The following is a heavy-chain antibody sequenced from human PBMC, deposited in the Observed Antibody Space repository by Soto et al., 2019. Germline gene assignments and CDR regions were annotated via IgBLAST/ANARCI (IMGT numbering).Heavy chain of an antibody. CDR1: GGSISSSSYY. J-gene: IGHJ5*02. CDR2: IYYSGST. D-gene: IGHD3-22*01. V-gene: IGHV4-39*01. CDR3: ARPYYYDSSGYYYSGWFDP. Sequence: QLQLQESGPGLVKPSETLSLTCTVSGGSISSSSYYWGWIRQPPGKGLEWIGSIYYSGSTYYNPSLKSRVTISVDTSKNQFSLKLSSVTAADTAVYYCARPYYYDSSGYYYSGWFDPWGQGTLFTVSS.